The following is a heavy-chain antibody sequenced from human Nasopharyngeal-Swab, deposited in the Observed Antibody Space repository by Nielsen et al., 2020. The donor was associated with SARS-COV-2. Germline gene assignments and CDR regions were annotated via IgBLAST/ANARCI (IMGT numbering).Heavy chain of an antibody. J-gene: IGHJ3*02. CDR2: LNPNSGGT. D-gene: IGHD3-10*01. V-gene: IGHV1-2*02. Sequence: WVRQAPGQGPEWVGSLNPNSGGTNYAQKFQGRVTLTLDMSINTAYMDLTSLRSDDTAVYYCAREIYYGSGSYYVDDAFDIWGQGTMVTVSS. CDR3: AREIYYGSGSYYVDDAFDI.